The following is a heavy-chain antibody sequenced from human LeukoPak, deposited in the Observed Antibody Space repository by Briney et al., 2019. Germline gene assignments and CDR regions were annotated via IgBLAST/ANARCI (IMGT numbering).Heavy chain of an antibody. Sequence: GGSLRLSCAASGFTFSSYWMSWVRQAPGKGLEWVANIKQDGSEKYYVDSVKGRFTISRDNAKNSLYLQMNSLRAEDTAVYYCAREGEWLVQGDYYYMDVWGKGTTVTVSS. J-gene: IGHJ6*03. V-gene: IGHV3-7*01. CDR1: GFTFSSYW. CDR3: AREGEWLVQGDYYYMDV. CDR2: IKQDGSEK. D-gene: IGHD6-19*01.